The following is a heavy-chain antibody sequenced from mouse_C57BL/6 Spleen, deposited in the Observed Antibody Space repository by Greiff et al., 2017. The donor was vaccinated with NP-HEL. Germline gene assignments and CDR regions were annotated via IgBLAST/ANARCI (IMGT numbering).Heavy chain of an antibody. CDR2: IRLKSDNYAT. CDR3: TGGYEGFAY. CDR1: GFTFSNYW. V-gene: IGHV6-3*01. Sequence: EVKLMESGGGLVQPGGSMKLSCVASGFTFSNYWMNWVRQSPEKGLEWVAQIRLKSDNYATHYAESVKGRFTISRDDSKSSVYLQMNNLRAEDTGIYYGTGGYEGFAYWGQGTLVTVSA. J-gene: IGHJ3*01. D-gene: IGHD3-1*01.